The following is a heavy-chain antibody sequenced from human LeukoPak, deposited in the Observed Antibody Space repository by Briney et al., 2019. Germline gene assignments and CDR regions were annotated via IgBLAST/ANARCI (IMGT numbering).Heavy chain of an antibody. V-gene: IGHV3-21*05. CDR3: ARVVRYSNSDY. J-gene: IGHJ4*02. D-gene: IGHD4-11*01. Sequence: GGSLRLSCAASGFSFSSYSMNWVRQAPGKGLEWVSYISSSRSDIYYADSVKGRFTISRDNAKNSLYLQMNSLRAEDTAAYYCARVVRYSNSDYWGQGTLVTVSS. CDR1: GFSFSSYS. CDR2: ISSSRSDI.